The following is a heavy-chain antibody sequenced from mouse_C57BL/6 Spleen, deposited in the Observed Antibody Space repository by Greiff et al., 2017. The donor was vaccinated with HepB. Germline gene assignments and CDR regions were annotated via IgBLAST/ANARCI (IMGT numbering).Heavy chain of an antibody. CDR3: TRIYYGPWFAY. J-gene: IGHJ3*01. CDR1: GYTFTDYE. V-gene: IGHV1-15*01. D-gene: IGHD2-1*01. Sequence: QVQLQQSGAELVRPGASVTLSCKASGYTFTDYEMHWVKQTPVHGLEWIGAIDPETGGTAYNQKFKGKAILTADKSSSTAYMELRSLTSEDSAVYYCTRIYYGPWFAYWGQGTLVTVSA. CDR2: IDPETGGT.